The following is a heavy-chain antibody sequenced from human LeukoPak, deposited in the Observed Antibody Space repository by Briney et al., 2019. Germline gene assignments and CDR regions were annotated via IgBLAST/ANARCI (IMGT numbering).Heavy chain of an antibody. Sequence: ASVKVSCKASGYTFTGYYMHWVRQAPGQGLEWMGWINPNSGGTNYAQKFQGRVTMTRDTSISTAYMELSRLRSDDTAVYYCARGEGGYGYSSSWNDWGQGTLVTVSS. D-gene: IGHD6-13*01. CDR1: GYTFTGYY. CDR3: ARGEGGYGYSSSWND. J-gene: IGHJ4*02. CDR2: INPNSGGT. V-gene: IGHV1-2*02.